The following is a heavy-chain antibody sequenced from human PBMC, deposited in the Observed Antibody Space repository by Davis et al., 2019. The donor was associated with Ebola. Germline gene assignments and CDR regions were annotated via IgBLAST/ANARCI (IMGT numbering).Heavy chain of an antibody. V-gene: IGHV1-18*01. CDR3: AHLGPQRYCSGGSCHGYLDY. CDR1: GYTFTSYG. J-gene: IGHJ4*02. Sequence: AASVKVSCKASGYTFTSYGISWVRQAPGQGLEWMGWISAYNGNTNYAQKLQGRVTMTTDTSTSTAYMELRSLRSEDTAVYYCAHLGPQRYCSGGSCHGYLDYWGQGTLVTVSS. CDR2: ISAYNGNT. D-gene: IGHD2-15*01.